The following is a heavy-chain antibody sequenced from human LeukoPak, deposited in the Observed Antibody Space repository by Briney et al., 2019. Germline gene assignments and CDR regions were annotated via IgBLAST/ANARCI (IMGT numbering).Heavy chain of an antibody. J-gene: IGHJ5*02. D-gene: IGHD3-10*01. CDR2: IYPGDSDT. CDR1: GYSFSGSW. V-gene: IGHV5-51*01. CDR3: ARRDYGSGWRGSFDP. Sequence: GASLKISCEGIGYSFSGSWIVWVRQMPGKGLGWMGIIYPGDSDTRYSPSFQGQVTISADKSISTAYLQWSSLKTSDTAMYYCARRDYGSGWRGSFDPWGQGTLVTVSS.